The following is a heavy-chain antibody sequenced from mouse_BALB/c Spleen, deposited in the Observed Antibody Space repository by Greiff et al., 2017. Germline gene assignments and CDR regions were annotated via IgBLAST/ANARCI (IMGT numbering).Heavy chain of an antibody. CDR1: GFSLTSYG. CDR3: ARDDYEGHPWYFDV. J-gene: IGHJ1*01. CDR2: IWSGGST. Sequence: VQLQQSGPGLVQPSQSLSITCTVSGFSLTSYGVHWVRQSPGKGLEWLGVIWSGGSTDYNAAFISRLSISKDNSKSQVFFKMNSLQANDTAIYYCARDDYEGHPWYFDVWGAGTTVTVSS. D-gene: IGHD2-4*01. V-gene: IGHV2-2*02.